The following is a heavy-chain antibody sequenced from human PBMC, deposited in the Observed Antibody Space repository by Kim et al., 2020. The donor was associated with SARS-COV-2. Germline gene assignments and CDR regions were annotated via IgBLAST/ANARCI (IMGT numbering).Heavy chain of an antibody. CDR3: ARGYGSGSPYGMDV. CDR2: IYYSGST. D-gene: IGHD3-10*01. Sequence: SETLSLTCAVSGGSISSGGYSWSWIRQPPGKGLEWIGCIYYSGSTYYNPSLKSRVTISVDRTKNQFSLKLSSVTDADTAVYYCARGYGSGSPYGMDVWGQGTTVTVSS. CDR1: GGSISSGGYS. V-gene: IGHV4-30-2*01. J-gene: IGHJ6*02.